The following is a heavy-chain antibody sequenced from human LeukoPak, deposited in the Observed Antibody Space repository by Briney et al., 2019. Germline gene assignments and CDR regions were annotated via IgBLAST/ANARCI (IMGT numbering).Heavy chain of an antibody. CDR2: INPNSGGT. J-gene: IGHJ4*02. Sequence: VASVKVSCKASGYTFTGYYMHWVRQAPGQGLEWMGWINPNSGGTNYAQKFQGRVTMTRDTSISTAYMELGRPRSDDTAVYYCARDETSSTSCFDYWGQGTLVTVSS. CDR1: GYTFTGYY. CDR3: ARDETSSTSCFDY. V-gene: IGHV1-2*02. D-gene: IGHD2-2*01.